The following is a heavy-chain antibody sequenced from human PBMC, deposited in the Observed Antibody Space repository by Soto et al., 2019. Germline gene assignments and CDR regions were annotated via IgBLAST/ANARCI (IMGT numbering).Heavy chain of an antibody. CDR3: ARESEDLTSNFDY. J-gene: IGHJ4*02. CDR2: ISSTTNYI. V-gene: IGHV3-21*06. CDR1: GFTYTRYS. Sequence: LRLSCAASGFTYTRYSMHWVRQAPGKGLEWVSPISSTTNYIYYGDSMKGRSTISRDNAKNSLYLEMNSLRAEDTAVYYCARESEDLTSNFDYWGQGTLVTVSS.